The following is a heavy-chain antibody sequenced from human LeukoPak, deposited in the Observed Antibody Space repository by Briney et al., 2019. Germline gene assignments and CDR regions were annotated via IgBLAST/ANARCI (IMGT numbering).Heavy chain of an antibody. V-gene: IGHV1-2*02. J-gene: IGHJ4*02. Sequence: ASVKVSCKASGYTFTAYYIHWARQAPGQGLEWMGWINPNSGGTNYAQKFQGRVTMTRDTSINTAYMDLSRLTSDDTAIYYCASEGGVTNGIDYWGQGTLVTVSS. CDR1: GYTFTAYY. D-gene: IGHD4-17*01. CDR3: ASEGGVTNGIDY. CDR2: INPNSGGT.